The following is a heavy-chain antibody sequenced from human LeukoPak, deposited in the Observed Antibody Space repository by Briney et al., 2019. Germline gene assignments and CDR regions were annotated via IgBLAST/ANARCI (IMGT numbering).Heavy chain of an antibody. CDR1: GYSFTSYW. Sequence: GESLKISCKGSGYSFTSYWIGWVRQMPGKGLEWMGIIYPGDSDTRYSPSFQGQVTISADKSISTAYLQWSSLKASDTAMYYCARVRASTVTTPYYYYMDVWGKGTTVTVSS. CDR2: IYPGDSDT. D-gene: IGHD4-11*01. CDR3: ARVRASTVTTPYYYYMDV. V-gene: IGHV5-51*01. J-gene: IGHJ6*03.